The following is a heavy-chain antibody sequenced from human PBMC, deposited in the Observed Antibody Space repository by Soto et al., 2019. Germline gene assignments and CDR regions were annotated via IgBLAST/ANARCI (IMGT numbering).Heavy chain of an antibody. Sequence: PSETLSLTCTVSGGSISSYYWSWIRQPPGKGLEWIGYIYYSGSTNYNPSLKSRVTISVDTSKNQFSLKLSSVTAADTAVYYCARGGIVVVAATHYYHYGMAVWGQGTTVTVSS. CDR3: ARGGIVVVAATHYYHYGMAV. J-gene: IGHJ6*02. V-gene: IGHV4-59*01. CDR2: IYYSGST. CDR1: GGSISSYY. D-gene: IGHD2-15*01.